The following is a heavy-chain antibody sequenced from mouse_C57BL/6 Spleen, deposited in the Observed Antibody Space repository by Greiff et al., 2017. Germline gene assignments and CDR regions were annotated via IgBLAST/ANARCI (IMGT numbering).Heavy chain of an antibody. CDR2: INPNYGTT. CDR1: DYN. D-gene: IGHD1-1*01. J-gene: IGHJ2*01. V-gene: IGHV1-39*01. CDR3: ARENYGSSIDY. Sequence: DYNMNWVKQSNGKSLEWIGVINPNYGTTSYNQKFKGKATLTVDQSSITAYMQRNSLTSEDSAVYYCARENYGSSIDYWGQGTTLTVSS.